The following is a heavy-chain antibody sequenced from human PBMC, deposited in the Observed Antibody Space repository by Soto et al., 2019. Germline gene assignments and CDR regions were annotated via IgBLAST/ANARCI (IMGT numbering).Heavy chain of an antibody. CDR3: AREGTPSYTDYDFWSGYANY. D-gene: IGHD3-3*01. CDR1: GFTFSSYA. V-gene: IGHV3-30-3*01. J-gene: IGHJ4*02. CDR2: ISYDGSNK. Sequence: GGSLRLSCAASGFTFSSYAMHWVRQAPGKGLEWVAVISYDGSNKYYADSVKGRFTISRDNSKNTLYLQMNSLRAEDTAVYYCAREGTPSYTDYDFWSGYANYWGQGTLVTVSS.